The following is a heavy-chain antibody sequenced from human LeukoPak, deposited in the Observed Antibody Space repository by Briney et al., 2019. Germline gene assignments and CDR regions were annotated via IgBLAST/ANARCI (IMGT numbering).Heavy chain of an antibody. J-gene: IGHJ4*02. CDR3: ARDRSLGIIDY. CDR2: IYYSGST. CDR1: GGSISGYY. V-gene: IGHV4-59*01. D-gene: IGHD3-16*01. Sequence: PSETLSLTCIVSGGSISGYYWSWIRRPPGKGLEWIGYIYYSGSTNYNPSLKSRVTISVDASKNHFSLKVTSVTAADTAVYYCARDRSLGIIDYWGQGTLVTVSS.